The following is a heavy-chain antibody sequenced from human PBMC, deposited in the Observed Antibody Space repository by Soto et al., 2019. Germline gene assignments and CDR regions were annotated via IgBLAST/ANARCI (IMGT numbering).Heavy chain of an antibody. J-gene: IGHJ4*01. CDR2: INHSGST. CDR3: ARGTDYYLYY. V-gene: IGHV4-34*01. Sequence: SDPLSITCADHGGSFSGYYWTWLRQPPGTGLEWIGEINHSGSTNYNPSLKSRVTILVDTSKNQFSLKLNSMTAADTAVYYCARGTDYYLYYWRHGTLVT. CDR1: GGSFSGYY.